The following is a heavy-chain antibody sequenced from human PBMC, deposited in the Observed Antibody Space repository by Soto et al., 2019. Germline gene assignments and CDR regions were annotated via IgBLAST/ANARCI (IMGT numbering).Heavy chain of an antibody. J-gene: IGHJ4*02. CDR2: IYYSGST. CDR3: ARDDGSGTHWRFDD. V-gene: IGHV4-31*11. Sequence: SETLSLTCAVSGGSISGANYCWSWVRQHPGKGLEWIGNIYYSGSTEYNPSLKSRVTISLDASKDRFSLELRSVTAADTAVYYCARDDGSGTHWRFDDWGQGTLVTVSS. D-gene: IGHD3-10*01. CDR1: GGSISGANYC.